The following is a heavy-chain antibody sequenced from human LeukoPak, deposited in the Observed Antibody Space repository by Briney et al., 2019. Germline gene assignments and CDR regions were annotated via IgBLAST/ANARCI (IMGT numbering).Heavy chain of an antibody. CDR3: AKSPVAYNYDFWSGQSYYFDY. CDR1: GFTFSSYG. V-gene: IGHV3-30*18. J-gene: IGHJ4*02. CDR2: ISYDGSNK. D-gene: IGHD3-3*01. Sequence: GRSLRLSCAASGFTFSSYGMHWVRQAPGKGLEWVAVISYDGSNKYYADSVKGRFTISRDNSKNTLYLQMNSLRAEDTAVDYCAKSPVAYNYDFWSGQSYYFDYWGQGTLVTVSS.